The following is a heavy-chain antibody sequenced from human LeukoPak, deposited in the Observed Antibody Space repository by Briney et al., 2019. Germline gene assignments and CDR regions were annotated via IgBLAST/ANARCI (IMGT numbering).Heavy chain of an antibody. CDR3: ARVICSGDSCYPPSAVDI. CDR1: GYTFTSYG. V-gene: IGHV1-18*01. J-gene: IGHJ3*02. CDR2: ISAYNGNT. Sequence: ASVKVSCKASGYTFTSYGISWVRQAPGQGLEWMGWISAYNGNTNYAQKLQGRVTMTTDTSTTTAYMELRSLRSDDTAVYYCARVICSGDSCYPPSAVDIWGQGTMVTDSS. D-gene: IGHD2-15*01.